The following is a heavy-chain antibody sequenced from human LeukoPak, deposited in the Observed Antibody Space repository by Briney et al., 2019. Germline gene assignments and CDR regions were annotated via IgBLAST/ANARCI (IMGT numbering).Heavy chain of an antibody. Sequence: SETLSLTCTVSGGSISSYYWSWIRQPPGKGLEWIGYIYYSGSTNYNPSLKSRVTISVDTSKNQFSLKLSSVTAADTAVYYCARSGSGSYSKSYYYYGMDVWGQGTTVTVSS. D-gene: IGHD3-10*01. CDR3: ARSGSGSYSKSYYYYGMDV. V-gene: IGHV4-59*08. CDR1: GGSISSYY. J-gene: IGHJ6*02. CDR2: IYYSGST.